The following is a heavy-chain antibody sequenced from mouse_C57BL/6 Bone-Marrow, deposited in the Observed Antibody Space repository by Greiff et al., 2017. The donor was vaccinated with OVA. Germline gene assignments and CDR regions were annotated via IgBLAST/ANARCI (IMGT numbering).Heavy chain of an antibody. CDR1: GFTFSDYG. Sequence: EVMLVESGGGLVKPGGSLKLSCAASGFTFSDYGMHWVRQAPEKGLEWVAYISSGSSTIYYADTVKGRFTISRDNAKNTLFLQMTSLRSEDTAMYYCARPRGSYAMDYWGQGTSVTVSS. CDR2: ISSGSSTI. CDR3: ARPRGSYAMDY. J-gene: IGHJ4*01. V-gene: IGHV5-17*01.